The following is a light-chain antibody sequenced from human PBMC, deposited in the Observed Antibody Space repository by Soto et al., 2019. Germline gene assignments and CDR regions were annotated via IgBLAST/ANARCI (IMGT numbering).Light chain of an antibody. J-gene: IGLJ3*02. Sequence: QSVLTQPPSVSGAPGQRVTISCIGAGYDVHWYQQLPGTAPKVLIYGNNNRPSGVPDRFSGSKSCTSASLAITGLQAEDEVDYYCQSYDSSLSGWVFGGGPTLTVL. CDR1: GAGYD. V-gene: IGLV1-40*01. CDR3: QSYDSSLSGWV. CDR2: GNN.